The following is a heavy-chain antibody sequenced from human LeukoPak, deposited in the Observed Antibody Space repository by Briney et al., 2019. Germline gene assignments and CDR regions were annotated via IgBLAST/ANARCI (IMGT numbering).Heavy chain of an antibody. D-gene: IGHD1-1*01. CDR1: GFTFSSYG. CDR3: AKAPPYKKYFDY. CDR2: IWYDGSNK. V-gene: IGHV3-33*06. J-gene: IGHJ4*02. Sequence: PGGSLRLSCAASGFTFSSYGMHWVRQAPGKGLEWVAVIWYDGSNKYYADSVKGRFTISRDNSKNTLYLQMNSLRAEDTAVYYCAKAPPYKKYFDYWGQGTLVTGSS.